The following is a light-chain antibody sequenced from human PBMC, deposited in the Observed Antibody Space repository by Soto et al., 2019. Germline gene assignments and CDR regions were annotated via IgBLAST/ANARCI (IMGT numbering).Light chain of an antibody. V-gene: IGLV2-14*03. CDR2: DVS. J-gene: IGLJ3*02. Sequence: QSALTQPASVSGSPGQSITISCTGTSSDVGGYNYVSWFQHHPGKAPKLIVYDVSNRPSGVSNRFSGSKSGSTASLTISGLRAEDEADYYCNSYTSTGTWVFGGGTKLTVL. CDR1: SSDVGGYNY. CDR3: NSYTSTGTWV.